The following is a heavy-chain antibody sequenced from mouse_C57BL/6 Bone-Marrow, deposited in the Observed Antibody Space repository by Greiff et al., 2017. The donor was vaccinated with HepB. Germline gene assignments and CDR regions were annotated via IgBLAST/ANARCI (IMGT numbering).Heavy chain of an antibody. CDR3: TGYGSSYSYAMDY. CDR2: IRLKSDNYAT. J-gene: IGHJ4*01. Sequence: EVKVEESGGGLVQPGGSMKLSCVASGFTFSNYWMNWVRQSPEKGLEWVAQIRLKSDNYATHYAESVKGRFTISRDDSKSSVYLQMNNLRAEDTGIYYCTGYGSSYSYAMDYWGQGTSVTVSS. D-gene: IGHD1-1*01. CDR1: GFTFSNYW. V-gene: IGHV6-3*01.